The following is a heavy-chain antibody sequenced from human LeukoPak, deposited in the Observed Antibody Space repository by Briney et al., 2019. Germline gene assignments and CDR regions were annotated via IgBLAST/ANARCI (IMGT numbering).Heavy chain of an antibody. V-gene: IGHV3-74*01. Sequence: GGSLRLSCAASGFTLSSDWMHWVRQAPGKGLVWVSLISSDGTYTSYADSVKGRFTISRDNAKNTMYLQMNSLRAEDTAVYYCARRYGSGSWYYFDYWGQGTLVTVSS. CDR2: ISSDGTYT. CDR1: GFTLSSDW. J-gene: IGHJ4*02. D-gene: IGHD3-10*01. CDR3: ARRYGSGSWYYFDY.